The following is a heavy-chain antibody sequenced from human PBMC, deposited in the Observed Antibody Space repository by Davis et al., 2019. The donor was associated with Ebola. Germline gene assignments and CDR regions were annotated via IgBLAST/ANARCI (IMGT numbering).Heavy chain of an antibody. CDR1: GYTFTSYD. CDR2: MNPDSGHT. Sequence: ASVKVSCKASGYTFTSYDINWVRQATGQGLEWMGWMNPDSGHTGYAQNFQGRVTMTRDTSISTAYMELSSLRYDDTADYYCARGHNYAHEYWGQGTLVTVSS. CDR3: ARGHNYAHEY. D-gene: IGHD4-11*01. V-gene: IGHV1-8*01. J-gene: IGHJ4*02.